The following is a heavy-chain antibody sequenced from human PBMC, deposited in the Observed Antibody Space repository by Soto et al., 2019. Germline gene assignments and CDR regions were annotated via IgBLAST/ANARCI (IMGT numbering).Heavy chain of an antibody. Sequence: PSETLSLTCTVSGGSISSYYWSWIRQPPGKGLEWIGYIYYSGSTNYNPSLKSRVTISVDTSKNQFSLKLSSVTAADTAVYYCARGSTIFGVVPYYYYMDVWGKGTTVTVSS. D-gene: IGHD3-3*01. CDR3: ARGSTIFGVVPYYYYMDV. J-gene: IGHJ6*03. CDR2: IYYSGST. V-gene: IGHV4-59*01. CDR1: GGSISSYY.